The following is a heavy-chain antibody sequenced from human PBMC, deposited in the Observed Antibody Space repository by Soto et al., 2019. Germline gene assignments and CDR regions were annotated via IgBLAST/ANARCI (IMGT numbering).Heavy chain of an antibody. CDR1: GGSISSYY. CDR2: IYYSGST. CDR3: ASVEMATIKPGAFDI. V-gene: IGHV4-59*01. Sequence: SETLSLTCTVSGGSISSYYWSWIRQPPGKGLEWIGYIYYSGSTNYNPSLKSRVTISVDTSKNQFSLKLSSVTAADTAVYYCASVEMATIKPGAFDIWGQGTMVTVSS. D-gene: IGHD5-12*01. J-gene: IGHJ3*02.